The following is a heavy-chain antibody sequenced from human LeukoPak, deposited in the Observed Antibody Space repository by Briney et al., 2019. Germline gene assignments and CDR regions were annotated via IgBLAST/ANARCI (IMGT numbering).Heavy chain of an antibody. V-gene: IGHV3-30*18. Sequence: GRSLRLSCAASGFTFSSYGMHWVRQAPGKGREWVAVISYDGSNKYYADSVKGRFTISRDNSKNTLYLQMNSLRAEDTAVYYCAKDQGGGAFDIWGQGTMVTVSS. J-gene: IGHJ3*02. CDR2: ISYDGSNK. CDR3: AKDQGGGAFDI. CDR1: GFTFSSYG. D-gene: IGHD1-26*01.